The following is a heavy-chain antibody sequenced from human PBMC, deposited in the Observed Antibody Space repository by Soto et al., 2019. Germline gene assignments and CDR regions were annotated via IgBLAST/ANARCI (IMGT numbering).Heavy chain of an antibody. CDR3: ARAVELITIFGVVTTGAAFDI. CDR2: IKQDGSEK. Sequence: SGGSLRLSCAASGFTFSSYWMSWVRQAPGKGLEWVANIKQDGSEKYYVDSVKGRFTISRDNAKNSLYLQMNSLRAEDTAVYYCARAVELITIFGVVTTGAAFDIWGQGTMVTVSS. J-gene: IGHJ3*02. D-gene: IGHD3-3*01. CDR1: GFTFSSYW. V-gene: IGHV3-7*01.